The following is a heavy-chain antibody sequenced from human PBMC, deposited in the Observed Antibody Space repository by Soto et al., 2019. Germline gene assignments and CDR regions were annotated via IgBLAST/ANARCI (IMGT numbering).Heavy chain of an antibody. D-gene: IGHD6-13*01. CDR2: IWYDGSNK. Sequence: QVQLVESGGGVVQPGRSLRLSCAASGFTFSSYGMHWVRQAPGKGLEWVAVIWYDGSNKYYADSVKGRFTISRDNCKNTLYLQMNSLRAEDTAVYFCARDRPAAAPMDVWGQGTTVTVSS. J-gene: IGHJ6*02. CDR3: ARDRPAAAPMDV. V-gene: IGHV3-33*01. CDR1: GFTFSSYG.